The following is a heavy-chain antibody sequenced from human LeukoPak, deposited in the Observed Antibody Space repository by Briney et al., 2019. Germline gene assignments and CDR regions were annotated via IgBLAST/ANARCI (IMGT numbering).Heavy chain of an antibody. CDR1: GGTFSSYA. D-gene: IGHD6-13*01. CDR3: ASDGSAAGYDYYYYYMDV. CDR2: IIPIFGTA. J-gene: IGHJ6*03. Sequence: GASVKVSCKASGGTFSSYAISWVRQAPGQGLEWMGGIIPIFGTANYAQKFQGRVTITTDESTSTAYMELSSLRSEDTAVYYCASDGSAAGYDYYYYYMDVWGKGTTVTVSS. V-gene: IGHV1-69*05.